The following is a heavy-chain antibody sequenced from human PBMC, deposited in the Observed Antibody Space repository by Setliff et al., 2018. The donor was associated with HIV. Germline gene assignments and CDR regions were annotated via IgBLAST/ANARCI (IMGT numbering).Heavy chain of an antibody. V-gene: IGHV4-4*02. Sequence: PSETLSLTCDVSGVSISDNNWWSWVRQPPGRGLEWIGEVYHTGSTNYNPSLKSRVITSIDKSKNQFSLKLSSVTAADTAVYFCARHASGDSVSPISYWFDPWGQGTLVTVSS. CDR3: ARHASGDSVSPISYWFDP. D-gene: IGHD4-17*01. J-gene: IGHJ5*02. CDR1: GVSISDNNW. CDR2: VYHTGST.